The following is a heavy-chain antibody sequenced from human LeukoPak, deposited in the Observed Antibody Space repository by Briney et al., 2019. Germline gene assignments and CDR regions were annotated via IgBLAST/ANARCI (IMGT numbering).Heavy chain of an antibody. CDR3: ARDRGGTGDFDY. CDR2: INAGNGDT. D-gene: IGHD1-1*01. Sequence: ASVKVSCKASGYTFTSYAMHWVRRAPGQRLEWMGWINAGNGDTKYSQKFQGRVTIARDTSASIAYMYLSSLRSEDTAVYYCARDRGGTGDFDYWGQGTLVTVSS. J-gene: IGHJ4*02. CDR1: GYTFTSYA. V-gene: IGHV1-3*01.